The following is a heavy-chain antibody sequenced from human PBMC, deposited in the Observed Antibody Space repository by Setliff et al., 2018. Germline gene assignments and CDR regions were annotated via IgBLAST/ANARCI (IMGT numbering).Heavy chain of an antibody. CDR3: ASPDGRTRYCSGGSCSYSMDV. V-gene: IGHV3-21*01. D-gene: IGHD2-15*01. CDR1: GFTFSSFT. Sequence: GGSLRPSGAASGFTFSSFTMNWVRQAPGKGLEWVASISYGSSYIYYANSVKGRFSISRDTAKNSLYLQMNSLKAADTAMYYCASPDGRTRYCSGGSCSYSMDVWGRGTTVTVSS. J-gene: IGHJ6*02. CDR2: ISYGSSYI.